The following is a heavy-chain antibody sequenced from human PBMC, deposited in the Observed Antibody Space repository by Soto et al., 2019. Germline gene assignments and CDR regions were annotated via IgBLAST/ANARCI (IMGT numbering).Heavy chain of an antibody. D-gene: IGHD2-2*01. J-gene: IGHJ4*02. Sequence: SETLSLTXTVSGGSISSYYWSWIRQPPGKGLEWIGYIYYSGSTNYNPSLKSRVTISVDTSKNQFSLKLSSVTAADTAVYYCAGVPAASSSGVATIDYWGQGTLVTVSS. CDR2: IYYSGST. CDR1: GGSISSYY. V-gene: IGHV4-59*12. CDR3: AGVPAASSSGVATIDY.